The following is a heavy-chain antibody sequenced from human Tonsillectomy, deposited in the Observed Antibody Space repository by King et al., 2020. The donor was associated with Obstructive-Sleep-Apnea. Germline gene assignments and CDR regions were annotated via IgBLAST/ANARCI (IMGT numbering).Heavy chain of an antibody. CDR2: ISSDSSIT. J-gene: IGHJ6*02. CDR1: GFTFSTYS. CDR3: AGDYISETYYYYYGMDV. Sequence: VQLVESGGGLVQPGGSLRLSCGASGFTFSTYSMNWVRQAPGKGLEWISYISSDSSITYYAESAKGRFTISRDNAKNSLYLQMNSLRAEETAMYYCAGDYISETYYYYYGMDVWGQGTTVTVSS. V-gene: IGHV3-48*04. D-gene: IGHD3-9*01.